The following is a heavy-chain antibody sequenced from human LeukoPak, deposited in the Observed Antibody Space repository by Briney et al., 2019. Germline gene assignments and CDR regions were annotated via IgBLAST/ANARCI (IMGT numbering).Heavy chain of an antibody. V-gene: IGHV1-2*02. CDR1: GYTFTGYY. CDR2: INPNSGGT. CDR3: ARGRYFDWLPSFDY. D-gene: IGHD3-9*01. Sequence: AASVKVSCKASGYTFTGYYMHWVRQAPGQGLEWMGWINPNSGGTNYAQKFRGRVTMTRDTSIRTAYMELSRLRFDDTAVYYCARGRYFDWLPSFDYWGQGNLVTVSS. J-gene: IGHJ4*02.